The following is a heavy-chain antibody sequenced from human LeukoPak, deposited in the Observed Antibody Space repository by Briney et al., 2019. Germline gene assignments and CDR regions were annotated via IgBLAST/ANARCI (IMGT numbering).Heavy chain of an antibody. Sequence: GGSLRLSCAASKFTFSSYAMHWVRRAPGKGLEWVAFISFDGTIKYYADSVKGRFTISRDNSENTLYLQMNSLRAEDTAVYYCAKEFLVVDIVATHHYWGQGTLVTVSS. CDR2: ISFDGTIK. J-gene: IGHJ4*02. D-gene: IGHD5-12*01. CDR3: AKEFLVVDIVATHHY. CDR1: KFTFSSYA. V-gene: IGHV3-30*04.